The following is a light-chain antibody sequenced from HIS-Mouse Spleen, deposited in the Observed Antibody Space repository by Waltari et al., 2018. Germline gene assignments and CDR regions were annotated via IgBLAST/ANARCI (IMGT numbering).Light chain of an antibody. J-gene: IGKJ1*01. CDR2: AAS. Sequence: DIQLTQSPSFLSASVGDRVTITCRASQGISSYLAWYQQKPGKAPKLLIYAASTLQSGVPSRFSGRGSGTEFTLTISLQPEDFATYYCQQLNSYPPTFGQGTKVEIK. CDR3: QQLNSYPPT. CDR1: QGISSY. V-gene: IGKV1-9*01.